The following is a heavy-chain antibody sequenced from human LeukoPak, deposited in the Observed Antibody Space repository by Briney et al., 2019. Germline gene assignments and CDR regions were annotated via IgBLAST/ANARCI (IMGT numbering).Heavy chain of an antibody. CDR2: ISGSGEST. D-gene: IGHD4-17*01. V-gene: IGHV3-23*01. J-gene: IGHJ5*02. CDR1: GFTFSSYA. CDR3: YGDPTLSFDP. Sequence: GGSLRLSCAAPGFTFSSYAMSWVRQAPGKGLEWVSRISGSGESTYYADSVKGRFTISRDTSKNTLYLQMSSLRAEDTAVYYSYGDPTLSFDPWGQGTLVTVSS.